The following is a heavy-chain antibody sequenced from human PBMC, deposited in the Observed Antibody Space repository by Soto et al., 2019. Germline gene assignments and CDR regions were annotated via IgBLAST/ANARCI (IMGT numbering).Heavy chain of an antibody. V-gene: IGHV3-53*01. CDR3: ARGPHYSNLDY. J-gene: IGHJ4*02. Sequence: EVQLVESGGGLIQPGGSLRLSCAASGFTVSRNYMSWVRQAPGKGLEWVSVTYSGGSTYYADSVKGRFTISRDNSKNTLYLQMNSLRAEDTAVYHCARGPHYSNLDYWGQGTLVTVSS. CDR1: GFTVSRNY. CDR2: TYSGGST. D-gene: IGHD4-4*01.